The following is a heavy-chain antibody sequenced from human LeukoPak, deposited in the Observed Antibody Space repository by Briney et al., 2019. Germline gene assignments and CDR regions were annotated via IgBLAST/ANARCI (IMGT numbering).Heavy chain of an antibody. D-gene: IGHD1-7*01. Sequence: GASVKVSCKASGGTFSSYAISWVRQAPGQGLEWMGGIIPIFGTANYAQKFQGRVTITTDESTSTAYMELSSLRSEDTAVYYCARGRGLELPPAQDAFDIWGQGTMVTVSS. CDR3: ARGRGLELPPAQDAFDI. CDR1: GGTFSSYA. V-gene: IGHV1-69*05. CDR2: IIPIFGTA. J-gene: IGHJ3*02.